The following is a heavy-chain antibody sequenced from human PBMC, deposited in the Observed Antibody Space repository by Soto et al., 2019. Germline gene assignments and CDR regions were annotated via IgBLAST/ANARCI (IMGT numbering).Heavy chain of an antibody. D-gene: IGHD6-19*01. CDR3: ATVWLGIYGLDY. J-gene: IGHJ4*02. V-gene: IGHV3-74*01. CDR2: INSDGSST. Sequence: EVQLVESGGGLVQPGGSLRLSCAASGFTFSRYWMHWVRQAPGKGLVWVSRINSDGSSTSYADSVKGRFTISRDNAKNTLYLQMNTLRAEDTAVYYCATVWLGIYGLDYWGQGTLVTVSS. CDR1: GFTFSRYW.